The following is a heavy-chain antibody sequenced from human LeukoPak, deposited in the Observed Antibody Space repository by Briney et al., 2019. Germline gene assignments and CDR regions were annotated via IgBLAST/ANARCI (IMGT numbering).Heavy chain of an antibody. D-gene: IGHD2-15*01. CDR3: ARDCSGGSCYPGGLEH. J-gene: IGHJ4*02. Sequence: SETLSLTCTVSGGSISSYYWSWIRQPPGKGLEWIGYIYYSGSTNYNPSLKSRVTISVDTSKNQFSLEVRSVTAADTAVYYCARDCSGGSCYPGGLEHWGQGTLVTVSS. CDR1: GGSISSYY. CDR2: IYYSGST. V-gene: IGHV4-59*12.